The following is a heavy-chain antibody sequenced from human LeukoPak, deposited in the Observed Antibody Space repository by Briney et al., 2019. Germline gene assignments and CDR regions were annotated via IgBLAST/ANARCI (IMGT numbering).Heavy chain of an antibody. D-gene: IGHD3-10*01. V-gene: IGHV3-30-3*01. CDR3: ARAEHYSGSGSYYNDPDY. Sequence: GGSLRLSCAASGFTFSSYAMSWVRQAPGKGLEWVAVISNDGNNKYYADSVKGRFTISRDNSKNTLYLQMSSLRAEDTAVYYCARAEHYSGSGSYYNDPDYWGQGTLVTVSS. CDR1: GFTFSSYA. J-gene: IGHJ4*02. CDR2: ISNDGNNK.